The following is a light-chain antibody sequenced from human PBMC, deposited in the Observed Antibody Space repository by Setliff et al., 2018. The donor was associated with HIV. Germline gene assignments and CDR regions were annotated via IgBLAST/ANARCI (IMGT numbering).Light chain of an antibody. CDR1: GSNIGADYD. CDR2: GNG. J-gene: IGLJ1*01. V-gene: IGLV1-40*01. CDR3: QSYDSSLSGYV. Sequence: QSVLTQPPSVSGAPGQRVTISCTGSGSNIGADYDVHWYQQFPGTAPHLLIKGNGDGPSGVPARFSASKSGTSASLAITGLQAEDEADYYCQSYDSSLSGYVFGAGTKVTVL.